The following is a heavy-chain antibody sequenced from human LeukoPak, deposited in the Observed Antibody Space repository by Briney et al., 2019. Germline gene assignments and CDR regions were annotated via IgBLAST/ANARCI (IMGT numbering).Heavy chain of an antibody. V-gene: IGHV4-30-4*07. CDR1: GGSISSGGYS. CDR2: IYNSGST. Sequence: PSETLSLTCAVSGGSISSGGYSWNWIRQPPGKGLEWIGYIYNSGSTAYNPSLRSRVTISVDTSKNQFSLKLSSVTAADTAVYYCATRGWLQFIGDYWGQGTLVTVSS. J-gene: IGHJ4*02. D-gene: IGHD5-24*01. CDR3: ATRGWLQFIGDY.